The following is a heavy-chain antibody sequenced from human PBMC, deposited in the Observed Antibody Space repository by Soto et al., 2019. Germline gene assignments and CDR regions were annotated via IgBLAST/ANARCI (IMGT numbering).Heavy chain of an antibody. CDR3: AKTANGWFSAFDI. D-gene: IGHD6-19*01. CDR1: GFTFSSYA. V-gene: IGHV3-23*01. Sequence: EVQLLESGGGLVQPGGSLRLSCAASGFTFSSYAMSWVRQAPVKGLEWVSAISGSGGTTYYADSVKGRFTFSSDNSKNTLYLQMNSLRAEDTAVYYCAKTANGWFSAFDIWGQGTMVTVSS. J-gene: IGHJ3*02. CDR2: ISGSGGTT.